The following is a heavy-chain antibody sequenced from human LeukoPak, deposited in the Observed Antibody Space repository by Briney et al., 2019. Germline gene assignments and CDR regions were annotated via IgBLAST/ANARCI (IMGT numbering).Heavy chain of an antibody. CDR1: GGTFISYA. D-gene: IGHD1-26*01. CDR3: AREPKWELPPDY. V-gene: IGHV1-69*05. J-gene: IGHJ4*02. Sequence: GVSVKVSCKASGGTFISYAISWVRQAPGQGLEWMGRIIPIFGTANYAQKFQGRVTITTDESTSTAYMELSSLRSEDTAVYYCAREPKWELPPDYWGQGTLVTVSS. CDR2: IIPIFGTA.